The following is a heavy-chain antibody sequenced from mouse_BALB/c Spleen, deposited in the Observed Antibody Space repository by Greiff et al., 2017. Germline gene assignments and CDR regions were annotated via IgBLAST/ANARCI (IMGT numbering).Heavy chain of an antibody. Sequence: QVQLQQSGAELMKPGASVKISCKATGYTFSSYWIEWVKQRPGHGLEWIGEILPGSGSTNYNEKFKGKATFTADTSSNTAYMQLSSLTSEDSAVYYCAVYGNQRGYYAMDYWGQGTSVTVSS. D-gene: IGHD2-1*01. CDR1: GYTFSSYW. CDR2: ILPGSGST. CDR3: AVYGNQRGYYAMDY. V-gene: IGHV1-9*01. J-gene: IGHJ4*01.